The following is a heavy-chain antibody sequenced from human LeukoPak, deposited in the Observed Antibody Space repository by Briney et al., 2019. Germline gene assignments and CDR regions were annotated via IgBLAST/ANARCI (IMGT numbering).Heavy chain of an antibody. V-gene: IGHV4-34*01. Sequence: PSETLSLTCAVYGGSFSGYHWSWIRQPPGKGLEWIGEINHSGSTNYNPSLKSRVTLSVDTSKKQSSLKLTSVTAADTAVYYCARPLVAGTNDAFEIWGQGTMVTVSS. CDR1: GGSFSGYH. CDR3: ARPLVAGTNDAFEI. J-gene: IGHJ3*02. CDR2: INHSGST. D-gene: IGHD6-19*01.